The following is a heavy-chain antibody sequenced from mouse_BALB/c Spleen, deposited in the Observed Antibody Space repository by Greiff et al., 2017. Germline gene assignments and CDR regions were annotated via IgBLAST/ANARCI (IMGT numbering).Heavy chain of an antibody. CDR1: GFTFSSFG. CDR2: ISSGSSTI. J-gene: IGHJ2*01. V-gene: IGHV5-17*02. Sequence: EVKVVESGGGLVQPGGSRKLSCAASGFTFSSFGMHWVRQAPEKGLEWVAYISSGSSTIYYADTVKGRFTISRDNPKNTLFLQMTSLRSEDTAMYYCAKELSRDYFDYWGQGTTLTVSS. D-gene: IGHD1-1*02. CDR3: AKELSRDYFDY.